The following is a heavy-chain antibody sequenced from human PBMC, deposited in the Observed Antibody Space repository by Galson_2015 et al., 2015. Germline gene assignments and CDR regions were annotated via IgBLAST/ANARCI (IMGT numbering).Heavy chain of an antibody. J-gene: IGHJ5*02. Sequence: QSGAEVKKPGESLRISCRGSGYSFSNNWITWVRQMPGKGLEWMGRIDPSDSYTDYSPSFRGHVTISTDKSISTAYLQWSRLKASAAAMYCCACLGGCGWLVPWGQGTLVSVSS. CDR3: ACLGGCGWLVP. D-gene: IGHD4-23*01. CDR1: GYSFSNNW. V-gene: IGHV5-10-1*01. CDR2: IDPSDSYT.